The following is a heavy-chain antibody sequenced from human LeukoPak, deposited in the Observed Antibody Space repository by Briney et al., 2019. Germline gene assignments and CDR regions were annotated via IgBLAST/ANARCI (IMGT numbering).Heavy chain of an antibody. CDR2: ISGSGGST. CDR1: GFTFSSYA. CDR3: ARDNGWSADF. V-gene: IGHV3-23*01. D-gene: IGHD2-15*01. J-gene: IGHJ4*02. Sequence: GSLRLSCAASGFTFSSYAMNWVRQAPGKGLEWVSAISGSGGSTYYADSVKGRFTISRDNSKHTLFLQVNSLRAEDTAVYYCARDNGWSADFWGQGTLVTVSS.